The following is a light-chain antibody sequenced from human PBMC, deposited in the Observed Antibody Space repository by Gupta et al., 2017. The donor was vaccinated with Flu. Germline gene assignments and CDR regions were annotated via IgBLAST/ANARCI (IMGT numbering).Light chain of an antibody. Sequence: QRVTISCSGSSSNIGSNTVNWYQQLPGTAPKLIIYSDNQRPSGVPDRFSASKSGTSASLAISGLQSEDEADYYCATWDDSLKGVFGGGTKLTVL. CDR3: ATWDDSLKGV. J-gene: IGLJ3*02. CDR1: SSNIGSNT. CDR2: SDN. V-gene: IGLV1-44*01.